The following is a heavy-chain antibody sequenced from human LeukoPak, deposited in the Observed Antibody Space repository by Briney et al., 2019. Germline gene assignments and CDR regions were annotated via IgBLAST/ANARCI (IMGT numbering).Heavy chain of an antibody. Sequence: GGSLRLSCAASGFTFSSYSMNWVRQAPGKGLEWVSSISSSSSYIYCADSVKGRFTISRDNAKNSLYLQMNSLRAEDTAVYYCARAQSYDFWSGYSFDYWGQGTLVTVSS. J-gene: IGHJ4*02. V-gene: IGHV3-21*01. CDR1: GFTFSSYS. CDR3: ARAQSYDFWSGYSFDY. CDR2: ISSSSSYI. D-gene: IGHD3-3*01.